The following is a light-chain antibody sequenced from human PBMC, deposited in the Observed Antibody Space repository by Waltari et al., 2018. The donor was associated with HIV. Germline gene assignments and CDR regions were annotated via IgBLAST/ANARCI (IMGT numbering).Light chain of an antibody. CDR3: QQYNTWPRT. J-gene: IGKJ1*01. CDR1: HSVITH. Sequence: EIVMTQSPATLSVSPGERVTPSCRASHSVITHLAWYQQKFGQPPRLLIYATSIRATNIPARFSGGGSGTEFTLTISSLQSEDFAIYYCQQYNTWPRTFGQGTKVEV. CDR2: ATS. V-gene: IGKV3-15*01.